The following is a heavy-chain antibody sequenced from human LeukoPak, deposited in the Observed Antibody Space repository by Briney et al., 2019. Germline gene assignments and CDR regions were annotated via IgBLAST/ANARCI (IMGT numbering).Heavy chain of an antibody. V-gene: IGHV4-34*01. CDR2: INHSGTT. J-gene: IGHJ3*02. CDR1: GGSFSGYY. CDR3: ARVCIGYNDSSGSPQEDSFDI. Sequence: PSETLSLTCAVYGGSFSGYYWSWIRQPPGKGLEWIGEINHSGTTNYIPSLKSRVTISVDTSKNQFSLNLTAVTAADTAVYYCARVCIGYNDSSGSPQEDSFDIWGQGTMVTVSS. D-gene: IGHD6-19*01.